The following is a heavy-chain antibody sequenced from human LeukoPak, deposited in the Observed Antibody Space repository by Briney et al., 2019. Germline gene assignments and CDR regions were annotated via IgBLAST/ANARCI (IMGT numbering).Heavy chain of an antibody. V-gene: IGHV3-21*01. CDR1: GFLFSNYN. J-gene: IGHJ4*02. CDR3: ARGGYSFDY. CDR2: ISSSGSSI. Sequence: PGGSLRLSCAASGFLFSNYNMNWVRQAPGKGLEWVSSISSSGSSIYYADSVKGRFTISRDNAKNSLFLEMNSLRVEDTAVYYCARGGYSFDYLGQGTLVTVPS. D-gene: IGHD5-12*01.